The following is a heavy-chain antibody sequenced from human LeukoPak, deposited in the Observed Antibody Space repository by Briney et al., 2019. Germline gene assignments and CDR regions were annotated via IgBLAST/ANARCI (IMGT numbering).Heavy chain of an antibody. CDR2: IYWDDDK. V-gene: IGHV2-5*02. CDR1: GFSLTSSPMG. D-gene: IGHD1/OR15-1a*01. Sequence: SGPTLVNPTETLTLTCTFSGFSLTSSPMGVGWIRQPPGKALEWLALIYWDDDKRYRPSLQSRLTITKDTSKNQVVLTMTNVDPVDTATYFCAHRLDLVGNWHSGTFDFWGRGTMVTVSS. CDR3: AHRLDLVGNWHSGTFDF. J-gene: IGHJ3*01.